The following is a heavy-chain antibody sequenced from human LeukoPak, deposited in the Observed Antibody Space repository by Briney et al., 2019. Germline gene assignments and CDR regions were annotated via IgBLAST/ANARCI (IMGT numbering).Heavy chain of an antibody. J-gene: IGHJ6*03. Sequence: ASVKVSCKASGGTFSSYAISWVRQAPGQGLEWMGWMNPNSGNTGYAQKFQGRVTMTRNTSISTAYMELSSLRSEDTAVYYCARGGTAAVDYYYYYMDVWGKGTTVTISS. D-gene: IGHD6-13*01. CDR2: MNPNSGNT. CDR1: GGTFSSYA. CDR3: ARGGTAAVDYYYYYMDV. V-gene: IGHV1-8*02.